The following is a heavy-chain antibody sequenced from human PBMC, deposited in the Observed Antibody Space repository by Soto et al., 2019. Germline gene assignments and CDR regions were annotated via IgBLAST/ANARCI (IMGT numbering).Heavy chain of an antibody. Sequence: GGSLRLSCAASGFTFSSYAMSWVRQAPGKGLEWVSAISGSGGSTYYADSVKGRFTISRDNSKNTLYLQMNSLRAEDTAVYYCAKGEGPYCGGDCYAFDIWGQGTMVTVSS. V-gene: IGHV3-23*01. CDR3: AKGEGPYCGGDCYAFDI. CDR1: GFTFSSYA. J-gene: IGHJ3*02. D-gene: IGHD2-21*02. CDR2: ISGSGGST.